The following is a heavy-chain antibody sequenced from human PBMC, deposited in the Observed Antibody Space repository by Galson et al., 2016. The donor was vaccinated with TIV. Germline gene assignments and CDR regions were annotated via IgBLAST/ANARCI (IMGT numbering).Heavy chain of an antibody. CDR2: ISWSSDSI. CDR3: AKSDTIFGVVIGYDAFDV. D-gene: IGHD3-3*01. V-gene: IGHV3-9*01. Sequence: SLRLSCAASGFTFDDYAMYWVRQAPGKGLEWVSGISWSSDSIGYADSVKGRFTISRDNGKNSLYQEMNSLREEDTAFYYCAKSDTIFGVVIGYDAFDVWGQGTLVTVSS. CDR1: GFTFDDYA. J-gene: IGHJ3*01.